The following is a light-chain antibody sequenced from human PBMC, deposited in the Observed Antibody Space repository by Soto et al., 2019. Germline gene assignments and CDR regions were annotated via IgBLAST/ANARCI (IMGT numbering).Light chain of an antibody. V-gene: IGKV3-20*01. Sequence: EIVLTQSPGTLSSSPGERATLSCRASQSVSSSYLGWYQQKPGQAPRLLIYGASRRATGIPDRFSGSGSGTDFTLTISRLEPEDVAVYYCQQYGSSPVTFGQGTKVEIK. CDR2: GAS. CDR1: QSVSSSY. CDR3: QQYGSSPVT. J-gene: IGKJ1*01.